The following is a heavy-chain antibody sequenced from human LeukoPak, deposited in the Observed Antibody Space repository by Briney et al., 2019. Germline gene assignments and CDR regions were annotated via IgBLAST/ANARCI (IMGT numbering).Heavy chain of an antibody. J-gene: IGHJ3*02. CDR3: ARQPIGGAFDI. Sequence: KVSCKASGYTFTSYWIGWVRQMPGKGLEWMGIIYPGDSDTRYSPSFQGQVTISADKSISTAYLQWSSLKASDTALYYCARQPIGGAFDIWGQGTMVTVSS. CDR1: GYTFTSYW. CDR2: IYPGDSDT. V-gene: IGHV5-51*01. D-gene: IGHD3-10*01.